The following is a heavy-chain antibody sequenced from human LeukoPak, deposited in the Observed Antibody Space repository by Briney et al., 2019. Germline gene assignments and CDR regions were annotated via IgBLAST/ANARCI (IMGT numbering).Heavy chain of an antibody. V-gene: IGHV3-23*01. CDR3: AKEGDFWSGQIDS. CDR1: GFTFSDYY. J-gene: IGHJ4*02. Sequence: GGSLRLSCAASGFTFSDYYMSWVRQAPGKGLEWVSGISGSGDNTYYADPVKGRFTISRDNSKNTLYLQMNSLRAEDTAVYYCAKEGDFWSGQIDSWGQGTLVTVSS. CDR2: ISGSGDNT. D-gene: IGHD3-3*01.